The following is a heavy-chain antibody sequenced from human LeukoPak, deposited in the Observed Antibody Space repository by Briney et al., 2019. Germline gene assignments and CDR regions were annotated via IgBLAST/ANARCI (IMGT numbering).Heavy chain of an antibody. D-gene: IGHD4-11*01. CDR3: ARDRAYSNYMDV. J-gene: IGHJ6*03. V-gene: IGHV3-21*01. Sequence: GGSLRLSCAASGFTFSSYSMNWVRQAPGKGLEWVSSISSSSSYIYYADSVKGRFTISRDNAKSSLYLQMNSLRAEDTAVYYCARDRAYSNYMDVWGKGTTVTVSS. CDR1: GFTFSSYS. CDR2: ISSSSSYI.